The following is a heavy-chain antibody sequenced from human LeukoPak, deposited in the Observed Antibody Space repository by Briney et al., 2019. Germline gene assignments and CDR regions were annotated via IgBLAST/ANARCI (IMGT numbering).Heavy chain of an antibody. J-gene: IGHJ3*02. Sequence: PGRSLRLSCAASGFSLSAYGVHWVRQAPGKGLEWVAVIWYDGTSKDYADSVKGRFTFSRDNSKNTLYLQMNSLTVEDTAVYYCARDPFILKYHYDSSADSAFDIWGQGTMVTVSS. CDR2: IWYDGTSK. CDR3: ARDPFILKYHYDSSADSAFDI. V-gene: IGHV3-33*01. CDR1: GFSLSAYG. D-gene: IGHD3-22*01.